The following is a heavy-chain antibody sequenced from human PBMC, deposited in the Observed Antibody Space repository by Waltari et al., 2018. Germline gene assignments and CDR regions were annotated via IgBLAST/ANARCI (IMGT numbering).Heavy chain of an antibody. J-gene: IGHJ4*01. V-gene: IGHV4-38-2*02. CDR3: ARVYSTSPGYFDY. CDR2: IDHSGSI. Sequence: QVQLQESGPGLVKPSETLSLTCTVSGYSISSGFYWGWIRQPPGKGLDWIGSIDHSGSIYDNPSLKSRVTISLDTSKNQLSLKVTSVTAADTAVYYCARVYSTSPGYFDYWGHGTLVTVSS. D-gene: IGHD6-6*01. CDR1: GYSISSGFY.